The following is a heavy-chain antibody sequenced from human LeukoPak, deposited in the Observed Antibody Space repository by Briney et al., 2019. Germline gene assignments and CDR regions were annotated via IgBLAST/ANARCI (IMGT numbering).Heavy chain of an antibody. Sequence: GGSVRLSCEASGFTFDDYGVGWVRHAPGKGLEWVSGISGSGVITYYADSVKGRFTISRDNAKNTLHLQMNSLRAEDTAVYYCAKDDAWVRYQDWGKGTLDTVSS. J-gene: IGHJ1*01. D-gene: IGHD5-12*01. CDR2: ISGSGVIT. CDR3: AKDDAWVRYQD. V-gene: IGHV3-23*01. CDR1: GFTFDDYG.